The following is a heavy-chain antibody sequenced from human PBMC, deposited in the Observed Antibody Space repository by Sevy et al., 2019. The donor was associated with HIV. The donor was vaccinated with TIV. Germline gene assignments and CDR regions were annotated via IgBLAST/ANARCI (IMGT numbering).Heavy chain of an antibody. CDR2: ISYDGSNK. CDR3: ARVLGYCSGGSCYSVKSYYYYGMDV. CDR1: GFTFSSYA. Sequence: GGSLRLSCAASGFTFSSYAMHWVRQAPGKGLEWVAVISYDGSNKYYADSVKGRFTISRDNSKNTLYLQMNSLRAEDTAVHYCARVLGYCSGGSCYSVKSYYYYGMDVWGQGTTVTVSS. D-gene: IGHD2-15*01. J-gene: IGHJ6*02. V-gene: IGHV3-30-3*01.